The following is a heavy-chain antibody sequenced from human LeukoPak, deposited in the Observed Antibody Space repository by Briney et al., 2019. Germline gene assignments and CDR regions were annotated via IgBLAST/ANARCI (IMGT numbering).Heavy chain of an antibody. CDR2: IKQDGSEK. Sequence: PGGSLRLSCAASGFTFSSYWMSWVRQAPGKGLEWVANIKQDGSEKYYVDSVKGRFTISRDNAKNSLYLQMSSLRAEDTAVYYCAKANMVRGVTLKFDYWGQGTLVTVSS. D-gene: IGHD3-10*01. CDR3: AKANMVRGVTLKFDY. V-gene: IGHV3-7*03. CDR1: GFTFSSYW. J-gene: IGHJ4*02.